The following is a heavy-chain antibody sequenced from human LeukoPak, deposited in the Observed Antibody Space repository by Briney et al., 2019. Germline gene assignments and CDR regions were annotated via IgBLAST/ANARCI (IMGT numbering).Heavy chain of an antibody. CDR2: IKDDGSES. Sequence: GGSLRLSCAASGFTFSNYWMSWVRQAPEKGLEWVANIKDDGSESYYVDSVKGRFTISRDNAKNSLYLQMTSLRDEDTAVYYCARTIRGYWGQGTLVTVSS. CDR3: ARTIRGY. CDR1: GFTFSNYW. D-gene: IGHD4/OR15-4a*01. V-gene: IGHV3-7*01. J-gene: IGHJ4*02.